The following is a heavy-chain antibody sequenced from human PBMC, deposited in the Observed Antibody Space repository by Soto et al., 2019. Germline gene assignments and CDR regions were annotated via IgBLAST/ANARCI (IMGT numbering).Heavy chain of an antibody. CDR3: AREDAMVRGVILF. V-gene: IGHV3-33*01. D-gene: IGHD3-10*01. CDR2: IWYDGSNK. CDR1: GFTFSSYG. Sequence: QVQLVESGGGVVQPGRSLRLSCAASGFTFSSYGMHWVRQAPGKGLEWVAVIWYDGSNKYYADSVKGRFTISRDNSKNTLYLQMNSLIAEDTAVYYCAREDAMVRGVILFWGQGTMVTVSS. J-gene: IGHJ3*01.